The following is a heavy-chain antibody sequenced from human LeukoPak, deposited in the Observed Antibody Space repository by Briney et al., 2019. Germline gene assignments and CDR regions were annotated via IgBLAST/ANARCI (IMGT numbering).Heavy chain of an antibody. J-gene: IGHJ3*02. CDR1: GYTFTGYY. CDR3: ARGRKYYESSGYHSFDI. CDR2: INPNSGGT. V-gene: IGHV1-2*02. Sequence: ASVKVSCKASGYTFTGYYMHWVRQAPGQGLEWMGWINPNSGGTNYAQKFQGRVTVTRDTSISTAYMELSRLRSDDTALYYCARGRKYYESSGYHSFDIWGQGTMVTVSS. D-gene: IGHD3-22*01.